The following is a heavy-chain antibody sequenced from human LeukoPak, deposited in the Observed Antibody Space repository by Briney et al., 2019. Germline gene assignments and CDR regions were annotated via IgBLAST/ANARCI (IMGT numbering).Heavy chain of an antibody. D-gene: IGHD1-1*01. V-gene: IGHV3-74*01. J-gene: IGHJ4*02. Sequence: QPGGSLRLSCAASGFTFSSHWMHWVRHAPGKGLVWVSRIDSDGRITTYADSVKGRFTISRDNAKNTLYLQMNTLRDEDTAVYYCARDYNWNPPDYWGQGTLVTVSS. CDR3: ARDYNWNPPDY. CDR2: IDSDGRIT. CDR1: GFTFSSHW.